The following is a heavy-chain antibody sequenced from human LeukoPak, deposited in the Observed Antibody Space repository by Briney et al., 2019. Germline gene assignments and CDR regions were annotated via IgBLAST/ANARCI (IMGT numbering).Heavy chain of an antibody. CDR2: INPDNGGT. Sequence: GASVKVTCKASGYTFTGHYIHWVRQATGQGLEWMGWINPDNGGTNPAQKFQGRVTMTSDMSIRTAYMELSRLRSDDTAVYYCARVPLNSGYGYLYYFDYWGQGTLVTVSS. CDR1: GYTFTGHY. CDR3: ARVPLNSGYGYLYYFDY. J-gene: IGHJ4*02. D-gene: IGHD5-12*01. V-gene: IGHV1-2*02.